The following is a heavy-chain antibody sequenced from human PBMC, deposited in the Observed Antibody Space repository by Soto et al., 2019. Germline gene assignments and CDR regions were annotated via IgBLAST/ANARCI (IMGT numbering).Heavy chain of an antibody. V-gene: IGHV4-39*01. J-gene: IGHJ5*02. D-gene: IGHD6-19*01. CDR3: ARHYSSGSRNWFDP. CDR1: GGSINSSSYF. CDR2: IDYSGST. Sequence: PSETLSLTCSVSGGSINSSSYFWGWVRQPPGKGLEWIGSIDYSGSTYYNPSLRSRVTISVDTSKNQCSLKLSSVTAADTAVFYCARHYSSGSRNWFDPWGQGTLVTVSS.